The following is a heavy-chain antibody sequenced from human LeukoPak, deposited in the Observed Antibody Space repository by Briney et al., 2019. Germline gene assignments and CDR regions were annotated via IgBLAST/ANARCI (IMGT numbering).Heavy chain of an antibody. CDR1: GYTFTSYY. CDR3: ARARPTYCGGDCYAVYDY. J-gene: IGHJ4*02. CDR2: INPSGGST. Sequence: ASVKVSRKASGYTFTSYYMHWVRQAPGQGLEWMGIINPSGGSTSYARKFQGRVTMTRDTSTSTVYMELSSLRSEDTAVYYCARARPTYCGGDCYAVYDYWGQGTLVTVSS. V-gene: IGHV1-46*01. D-gene: IGHD2-21*02.